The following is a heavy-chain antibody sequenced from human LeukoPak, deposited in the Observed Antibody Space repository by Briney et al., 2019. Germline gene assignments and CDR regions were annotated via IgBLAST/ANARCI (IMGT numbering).Heavy chain of an antibody. V-gene: IGHV3-21*01. D-gene: IGHD1-1*01. CDR2: ISSSSSYI. CDR1: GFTFSSYS. Sequence: GGSLRLSCAASGFTFSSYSMNWVRQAPGKGLEWVSSISSSSSYIYYADSVKGRFTISRDNAKNSLYLQMNSLRAEDTAVYYCARESSPTKYDKLFDYWGQGTLVTVSS. CDR3: ARESSPTKYDKLFDY. J-gene: IGHJ4*02.